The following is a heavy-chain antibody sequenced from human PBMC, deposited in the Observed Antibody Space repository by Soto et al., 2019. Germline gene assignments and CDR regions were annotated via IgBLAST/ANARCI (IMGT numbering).Heavy chain of an antibody. CDR1: GFTFSSYS. CDR2: ISSSSSTI. CDR3: ARWDTYYDFWSGSPV. V-gene: IGHV3-48*04. J-gene: IGHJ6*02. D-gene: IGHD3-3*01. Sequence: GESLKISCAASGFTFSSYSMNWVRQAPGKGLEWVSYISSSSSTIYYADSVKGRFTISRDNAKNSLYLQMNSLRAEDTAVYYCARWDTYYDFWSGSPVWGQGTTVTVSS.